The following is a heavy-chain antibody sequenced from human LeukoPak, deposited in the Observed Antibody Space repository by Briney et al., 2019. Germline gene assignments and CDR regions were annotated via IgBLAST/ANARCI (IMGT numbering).Heavy chain of an antibody. J-gene: IGHJ4*02. Sequence: SETLSLTCAVSGGSISSGGYSWSWIRQPPGKGLEWIGYIYYSGSTYYNPSLKSRVTISVDTSKNQFSLKLSPVTAADTAVYYCARAYGGSSGWYWRFDYWGQGTLVTVSS. CDR2: IYYSGST. CDR3: ARAYGGSSGWYWRFDY. V-gene: IGHV4-30-4*07. D-gene: IGHD6-19*01. CDR1: GGSISSGGYS.